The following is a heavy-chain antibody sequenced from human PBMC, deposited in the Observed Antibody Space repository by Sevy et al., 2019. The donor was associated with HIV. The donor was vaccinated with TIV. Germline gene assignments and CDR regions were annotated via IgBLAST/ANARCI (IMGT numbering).Heavy chain of an antibody. CDR1: GFTFSSYS. V-gene: IGHV3-48*02. CDR3: ARGPSNYDFRSGPLDYGMDV. CDR2: ISSSGTI. D-gene: IGHD3-3*01. J-gene: IGHJ6*02. Sequence: GGSLRLSCAASGFTFSSYSMNWVRQAPGKGLEWVSYISSSGTIYYADSVMGRFTISRDNARNSLNLQMNSLRDDDTAVYYCARGPSNYDFRSGPLDYGMDVWGQGTTVTVSS.